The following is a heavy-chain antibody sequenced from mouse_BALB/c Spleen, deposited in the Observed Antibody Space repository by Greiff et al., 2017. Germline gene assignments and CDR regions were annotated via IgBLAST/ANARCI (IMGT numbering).Heavy chain of an antibody. V-gene: IGHV5-9-4*01. J-gene: IGHJ3*01. CDR2: ISSGGSYT. Sequence: EVQRVESGGGLVKPGGSLKLSCAASGFTFSSYAMSWVRQSPEKRLEWVAEISSGGSYTYYPDTVTGRFTISRDNAKNTLYLEMSSLRSEDTAMYYCARKAYWGQGTLVTVSA. CDR3: ARKAY. CDR1: GFTFSSYA.